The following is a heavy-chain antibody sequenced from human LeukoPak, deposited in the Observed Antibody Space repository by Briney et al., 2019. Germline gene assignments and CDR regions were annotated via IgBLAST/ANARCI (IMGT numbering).Heavy chain of an antibody. D-gene: IGHD4-17*01. CDR1: GGSISSSSYY. CDR3: ARDYAS. CDR2: ITHSGST. V-gene: IGHV4-39*07. Sequence: SETPSLTCTVSGGSISSSSYYWGWIRQPPGKGLEWIGEITHSGSTNYNSSLKSRVTISVDTSRNQFSLKLNSVTAADTAVYYCARDYASWGQGTMVTVSS. J-gene: IGHJ3*01.